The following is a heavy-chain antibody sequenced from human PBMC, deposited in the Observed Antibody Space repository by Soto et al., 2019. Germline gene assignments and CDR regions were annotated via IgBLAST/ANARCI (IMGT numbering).Heavy chain of an antibody. D-gene: IGHD2-15*01. CDR2: ISAYNGNT. J-gene: IGHJ4*02. CDR1: GYTFTSYG. CDR3: ARDRGEYCSGGSCYSSMGY. V-gene: IGHV1-18*01. Sequence: ASVKVSCKASGYTFTSYGISWVRQAPGQGLEWMGWISAYNGNTNYAQKLQGRVTMTTDTSTSTAYMELRSLRSDDTAVYYCARDRGEYCSGGSCYSSMGYWGQGTLVTVS.